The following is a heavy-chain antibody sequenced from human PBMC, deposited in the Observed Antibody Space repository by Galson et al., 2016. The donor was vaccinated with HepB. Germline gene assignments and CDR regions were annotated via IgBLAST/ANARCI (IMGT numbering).Heavy chain of an antibody. CDR3: ARFISSSGSFGS. CDR2: IASGSGNR. D-gene: IGHD6-19*01. J-gene: IGHJ5*01. V-gene: IGHV3-21*03. Sequence: SLRLSCAASGFNFRNYALSWVRRAPGNGLEWVSSIASGSGNRDYANSLKGRFSISRDNAKNSVYLQMNSLSVEDTGVYHCARFISSSGSFGSWGQGTLVIVSS. CDR1: GFNFRNYA.